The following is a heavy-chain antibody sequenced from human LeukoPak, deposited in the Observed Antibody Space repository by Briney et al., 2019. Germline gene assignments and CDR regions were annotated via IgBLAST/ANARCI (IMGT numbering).Heavy chain of an antibody. CDR1: GLTFSNAW. J-gene: IGHJ4*02. CDR2: IKSKTDGGTT. D-gene: IGHD3-22*01. V-gene: IGHV3-15*01. CDR3: TTDPEGIVANY. Sequence: GGSLRLSCAASGLTFSNAWMSWVRQAPGKGLEWVGRIKSKTDGGTTDYAAPVKGRFTISRDDSKNTLYLQMNSLKTEDTAVYYCTTDPEGIVANYWGQGTLVTVSS.